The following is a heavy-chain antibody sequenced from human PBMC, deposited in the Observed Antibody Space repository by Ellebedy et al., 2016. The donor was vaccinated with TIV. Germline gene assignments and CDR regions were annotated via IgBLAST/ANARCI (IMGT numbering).Heavy chain of an antibody. CDR1: GSSLSTSGMC. CDR2: IDWDDDE. V-gene: IGHV2-70*11. Sequence: SGPTLVKPTQTLTLTCTFSGSSLSTSGMCVSWIRQPPGKALEWLARIDWDDDEYYSTSLKTRLTISKDTSKNQVVLTMTNMDPVDTATYYCARRLYNWNDEGAFDVWGQGTMVTVSS. CDR3: ARRLYNWNDEGAFDV. D-gene: IGHD1-1*01. J-gene: IGHJ3*01.